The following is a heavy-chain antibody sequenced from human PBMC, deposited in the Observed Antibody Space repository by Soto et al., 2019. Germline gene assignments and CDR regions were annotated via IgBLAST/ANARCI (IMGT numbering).Heavy chain of an antibody. CDR3: ARGRYGDY. Sequence: QVHLVQSGAEVKKPGASVKVSCKGSGYTFTSYGITWVRQAPGQGLEWMGWISAHNGNTDYAQKLQGRVTVTRETSTSTAYMELRSLRSDATAVYYCARGRYGDYWGQGALVTVSS. D-gene: IGHD1-1*01. CDR2: ISAHNGNT. V-gene: IGHV1-18*01. CDR1: GYTFTSYG. J-gene: IGHJ4*02.